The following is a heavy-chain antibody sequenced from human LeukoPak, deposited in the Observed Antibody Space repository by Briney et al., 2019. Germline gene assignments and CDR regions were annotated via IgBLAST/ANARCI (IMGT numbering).Heavy chain of an antibody. CDR1: GFTFSSYS. Sequence: PGGSLRLSCAASGFTFSSYSMNWVRQAPGKGLEWVSSISSSSSYVYYADSVKGRFTISRDNAKNSLYLQMNSLRAEDTAVYYCATSRVDTRMAPFDYWGQGTLVTVSS. CDR3: ATSRVDTRMAPFDY. V-gene: IGHV3-21*01. D-gene: IGHD5-18*01. CDR2: ISSSSSYV. J-gene: IGHJ4*02.